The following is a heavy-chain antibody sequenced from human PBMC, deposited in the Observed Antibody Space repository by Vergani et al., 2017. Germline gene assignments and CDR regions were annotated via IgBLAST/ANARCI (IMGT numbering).Heavy chain of an antibody. CDR2: ISGSGGST. CDR3: AKANPRNSGYDDLYYYDAMDV. Sequence: EVQLLESGGDLVQPGGSLRLSCAASGFTFNHFAMNWVRQAPGKGLEWVSGISGSGGSTYYAGSVKGRFTISRDSSKNTLYLQMNSLSAGDTAVYYCAKANPRNSGYDDLYYYDAMDVWGRETTVTVSS. J-gene: IGHJ6*02. V-gene: IGHV3-23*01. D-gene: IGHD5-12*01. CDR1: GFTFNHFA.